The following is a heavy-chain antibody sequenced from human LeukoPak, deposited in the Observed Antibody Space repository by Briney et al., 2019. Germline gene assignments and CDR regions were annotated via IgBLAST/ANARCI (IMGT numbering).Heavy chain of an antibody. CDR2: ISGSGDNT. D-gene: IGHD6-19*01. J-gene: IGHJ4*02. CDR3: ARAGWYVSPFDY. Sequence: GGSLRLSCAASGFTFSSYAMSWVRQAPGKGLEWVSGISGSGDNTYYADSVKGRFTISRDNSKNTLYLQMNSLRAEDTAVYYCARAGWYVSPFDYWGQGTLVTVSS. CDR1: GFTFSSYA. V-gene: IGHV3-23*01.